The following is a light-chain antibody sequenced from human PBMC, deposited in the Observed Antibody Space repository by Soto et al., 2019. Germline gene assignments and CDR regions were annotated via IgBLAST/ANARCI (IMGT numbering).Light chain of an antibody. Sequence: EIVLTQSPGTLSLSPGERATLSCRASQSVSSSYLAWYQQKPGQAPRLLIYGASSRATGIPDRISGSGSGTDFTLTISRLEPEDIAVYYRQKYGSSPYTFGEGTKLEI. CDR2: GAS. V-gene: IGKV3-20*01. J-gene: IGKJ2*01. CDR3: QKYGSSPYT. CDR1: QSVSSSY.